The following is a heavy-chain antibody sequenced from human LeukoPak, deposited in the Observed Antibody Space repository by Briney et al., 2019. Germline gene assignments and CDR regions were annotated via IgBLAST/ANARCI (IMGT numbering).Heavy chain of an antibody. Sequence: PSETLSLTCAVYGVSFSGYDWSWIRQPPGKGLEWIGEINHSGSTNYNPSLKSRVTISVDTSKNQFSLKLSSVTAADTAVYYCARGRFLEWLLDWGQGTLVTVSS. CDR2: INHSGST. J-gene: IGHJ4*02. CDR3: ARGRFLEWLLD. CDR1: GVSFSGYD. D-gene: IGHD3-3*01. V-gene: IGHV4-34*01.